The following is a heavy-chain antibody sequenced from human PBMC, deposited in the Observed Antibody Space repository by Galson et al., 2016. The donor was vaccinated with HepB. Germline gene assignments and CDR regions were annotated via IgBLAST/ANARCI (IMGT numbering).Heavy chain of an antibody. V-gene: IGHV6-1*01. Sequence: CAISGDSVSSKSATWNWIRQSPSRGLEWLGRTYYRSKWYNDYALSVKSRITINPGTSKNQFSLQLNSVTPEDTAVYYCARVRSGYSGYANPYYYGMDVWGQGTTVTVSS. CDR1: GDSVSSKSAT. CDR3: ARVRSGYSGYANPYYYGMDV. D-gene: IGHD5-12*01. J-gene: IGHJ6*02. CDR2: TYYRSKWYN.